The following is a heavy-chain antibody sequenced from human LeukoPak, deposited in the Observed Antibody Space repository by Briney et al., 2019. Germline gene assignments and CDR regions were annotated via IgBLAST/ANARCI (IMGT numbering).Heavy chain of an antibody. CDR3: ARGLRGSGSYYNVN. Sequence: KAGGSLRLSCAASGFTFSSYSMNWVRQAPGKGLEWVSSISSSSSYIYYADSVKGRFTISRDNAKNSLYLQMNSLRAEDTAVYYCARGLRGSGSYYNVNWGQGTLVTVSS. J-gene: IGHJ4*02. D-gene: IGHD3-10*01. V-gene: IGHV3-21*01. CDR2: ISSSSSYI. CDR1: GFTFSSYS.